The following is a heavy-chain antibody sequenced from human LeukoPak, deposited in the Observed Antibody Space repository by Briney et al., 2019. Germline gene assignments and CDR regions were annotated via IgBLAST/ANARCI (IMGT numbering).Heavy chain of an antibody. J-gene: IGHJ4*02. Sequence: SETLSLTCTVSGDSLSSFYWSWIRQPPGKGLEWIGYIYYTGSTSYNPSFKSRVTISVDTSKNQFSLKLTSVTAADTAVYSCAGPYDSSGYYFSYWGQGTLVTVSS. V-gene: IGHV4-59*08. CDR3: AGPYDSSGYYFSY. CDR2: IYYTGST. CDR1: GDSLSSFY. D-gene: IGHD3-22*01.